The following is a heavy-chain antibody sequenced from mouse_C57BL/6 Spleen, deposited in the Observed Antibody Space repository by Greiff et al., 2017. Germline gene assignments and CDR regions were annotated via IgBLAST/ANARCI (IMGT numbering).Heavy chain of an antibody. Sequence: QVQLQQSGAELMKPGASVKLSCKATGYTFTGYWIEWVKQRPGHGLEWIGEILPGSGSTNYNEKFKGKATFTADTSSNTAYMQLSSLTTENSAIYYYARGDYGSSGDYWYFDVWGTGTTVTVSS. J-gene: IGHJ1*03. CDR1: GYTFTGYW. D-gene: IGHD1-1*01. V-gene: IGHV1-9*01. CDR3: ARGDYGSSGDYWYFDV. CDR2: ILPGSGST.